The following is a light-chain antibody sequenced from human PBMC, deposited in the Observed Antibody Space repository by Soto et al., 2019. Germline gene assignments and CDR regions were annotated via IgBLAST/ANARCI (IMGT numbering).Light chain of an antibody. CDR2: DAS. V-gene: IGKV3-11*01. J-gene: IGKJ4*01. Sequence: EIVLTQSPATLSLSPGERATLSCRASQSVSSYLAWYQQKPGQAPRLLIYDASKRATDIPARCSGSGSGTDFTLTISSLEPEDFAVYYCQQRSNLLTFGGGTKVEIK. CDR1: QSVSSY. CDR3: QQRSNLLT.